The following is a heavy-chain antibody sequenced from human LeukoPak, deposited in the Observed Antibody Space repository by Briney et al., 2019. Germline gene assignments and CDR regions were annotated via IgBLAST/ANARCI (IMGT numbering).Heavy chain of an antibody. D-gene: IGHD4-17*01. Sequence: GGSLRLSCSGSGFAFSGFAMGWVRQAPGKGLEWVSSISGSGDNTYYADSVDGRFIVSRDNTKNTLYLQMNSLGAEDTALYYCARGRGGDYVPSRFDYWGQGTLVTVSS. J-gene: IGHJ4*02. CDR3: ARGRGGDYVPSRFDY. CDR2: ISGSGDNT. V-gene: IGHV3-23*01. CDR1: GFAFSGFA.